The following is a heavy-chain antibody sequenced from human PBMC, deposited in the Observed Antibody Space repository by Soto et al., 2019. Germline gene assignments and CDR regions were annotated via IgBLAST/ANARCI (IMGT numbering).Heavy chain of an antibody. CDR1: GFTFKNKW. V-gene: IGHV3-74*01. D-gene: IGHD3-9*01. Sequence: GGSLRLSCAASGFTFKNKWMHWVRQAPGKGLVWVSRINSDGSNSGYADSVRGRFTISRDNAKNALYLQMNSLRADDTAVYYCARGHDILTAFNYYGMDVWGQGTTVTVSS. CDR2: INSDGSNS. CDR3: ARGHDILTAFNYYGMDV. J-gene: IGHJ6*02.